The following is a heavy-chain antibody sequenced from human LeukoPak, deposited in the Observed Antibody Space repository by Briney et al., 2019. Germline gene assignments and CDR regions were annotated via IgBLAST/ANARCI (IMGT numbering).Heavy chain of an antibody. Sequence: GGSLRLSCAASGFTFSSYWMTWVRQAPGKGLEWVANIKQDGSKKNYVDSVKGRFTISRDNAKNSLYLQMNSLRAEDTAVYCCATPLDYYDTSGYHQGGDWGQGTLVTVSS. J-gene: IGHJ4*02. V-gene: IGHV3-7*03. D-gene: IGHD3-22*01. CDR1: GFTFSSYW. CDR2: IKQDGSKK. CDR3: ATPLDYYDTSGYHQGGD.